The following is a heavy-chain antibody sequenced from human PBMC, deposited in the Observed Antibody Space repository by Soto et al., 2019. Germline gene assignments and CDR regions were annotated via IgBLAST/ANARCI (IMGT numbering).Heavy chain of an antibody. V-gene: IGHV2-26*03. CDR3: ARLVADSSWYYYGLDV. CDR1: GFSLTTGRMG. D-gene: IGHD3-10*01. Sequence: QVTLKESGPVLVKATETLTLTCSISGFSLTTGRMGVSWIRQPPGKALEWLAHIFSNNERSYTTYLQHRLSMSADNSKRQVVLTMTDVGPVDAATYFCARLVADSSWYYYGLDVWGQGASVTVS. CDR2: IFSNNER. J-gene: IGHJ6*02.